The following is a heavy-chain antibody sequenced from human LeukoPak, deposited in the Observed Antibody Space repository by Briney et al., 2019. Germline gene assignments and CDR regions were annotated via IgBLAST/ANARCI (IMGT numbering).Heavy chain of an antibody. D-gene: IGHD5-18*01. CDR2: IIPIFGTA. Sequence: SVKVSCKASGGTFSSYAINWVRQAPGQGLEWMGGIIPIFGTANYAQKFQGRVTITADESTSTAYMELSSLRSEDTAVYYCARDVPPGTAIPLDYWGQGTLVTVSS. CDR1: GGTFSSYA. V-gene: IGHV1-69*13. CDR3: ARDVPPGTAIPLDY. J-gene: IGHJ4*02.